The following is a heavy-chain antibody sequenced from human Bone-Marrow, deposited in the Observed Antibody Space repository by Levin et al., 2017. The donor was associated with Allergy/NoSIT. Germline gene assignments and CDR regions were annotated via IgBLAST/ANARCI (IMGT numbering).Heavy chain of an antibody. CDR2: ISGSGGST. CDR3: AKDQLVGDSSSWSFDY. J-gene: IGHJ4*02. D-gene: IGHD6-13*01. CDR1: GFTFSSYA. Sequence: GGSLRLSCAASGFTFSSYAMSWVRQAPGKGLEWVSAISGSGGSTYYADSVKGRFTISRDNSKNTLYLQMNSLRAEDTAVYYCAKDQLVGDSSSWSFDYWGQGTLVTVSS. V-gene: IGHV3-23*01.